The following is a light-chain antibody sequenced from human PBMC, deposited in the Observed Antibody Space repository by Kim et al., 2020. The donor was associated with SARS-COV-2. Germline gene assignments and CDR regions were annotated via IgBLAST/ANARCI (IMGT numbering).Light chain of an antibody. CDR3: QQRSNWPPT. CDR1: QSVSSY. V-gene: IGKV3-11*01. CDR2: DAS. Sequence: LSPGERATRTCRASQSVSSYLAWYQQKPGQAPRLLIYDASKRATGIPARFSGSGSGTDFTLTISSLEPEDFAVYYCQQRSNWPPTFGGGTKVDIK. J-gene: IGKJ4*01.